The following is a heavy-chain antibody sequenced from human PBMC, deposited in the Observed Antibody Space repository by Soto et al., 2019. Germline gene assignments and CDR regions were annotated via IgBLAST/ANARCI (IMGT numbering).Heavy chain of an antibody. Sequence: QVRLLQSGAEVKESGASVKVSCEASGYTFTAYYIHWVRQAPGQGLEWMGWINPDTGGTDYAQKFQGLGTMTRDTPITTAFKELASPEIEDQAVYYRARANARDGSSRYRGGYDSWGQGTLVTVSS. CDR1: GYTFTAYY. J-gene: IGHJ4*02. D-gene: IGHD1-26*01. CDR2: INPDTGGT. CDR3: ARANARDGSSRYRGGYDS. V-gene: IGHV1-2*04.